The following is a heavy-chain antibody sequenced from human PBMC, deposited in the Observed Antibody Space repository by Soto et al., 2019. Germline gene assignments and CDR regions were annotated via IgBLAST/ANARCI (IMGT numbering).Heavy chain of an antibody. J-gene: IGHJ4*01. V-gene: IGHV5-51*01. D-gene: IGHD7-27*01. CDR3: VRATGASNNYFDY. Sequence: GESLRLYIKTSGYSFTSYWIGWVGQMPGKGLECMGIIYPSDSDTRYSPSFQGQVTISVDKSISTAYLQWSSLKASDTAMYYCVRATGASNNYFDYWGQGAMVTVSS. CDR1: GYSFTSYW. CDR2: IYPSDSDT.